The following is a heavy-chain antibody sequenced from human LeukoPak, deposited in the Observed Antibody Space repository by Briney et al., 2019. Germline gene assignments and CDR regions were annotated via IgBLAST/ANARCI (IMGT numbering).Heavy chain of an antibody. CDR1: GFTFSSYA. CDR2: ISYDGSNK. V-gene: IGHV3-30*04. Sequence: PGGSLRLSCAASGFTFSSYAMHWVRQAPGKGLEWVAVISYDGSNKYYADSVKGRFTISRDNSKNTLYLQMNSLRAEDTAVYYCARGGWELLTYYFDYWGQGTLVTVSS. J-gene: IGHJ4*02. D-gene: IGHD1-26*01. CDR3: ARGGWELLTYYFDY.